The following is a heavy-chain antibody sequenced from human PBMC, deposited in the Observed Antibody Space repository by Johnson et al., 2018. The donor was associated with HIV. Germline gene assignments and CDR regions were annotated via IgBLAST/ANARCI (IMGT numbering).Heavy chain of an antibody. Sequence: VQLVESGGGLVQPGRSLRLSCTASGFTFGDYAMSWVRQAPGKGLEWVGFIRSKAYGGTTEYAASVKGRFTISRDNSKNTLYLQMNSLRAEDTAVYYCARDPFGALDGDAFDIWGQGTMVTVSS. V-gene: IGHV3-49*04. CDR2: IRSKAYGGTT. J-gene: IGHJ3*02. CDR1: GFTFGDYA. CDR3: ARDPFGALDGDAFDI. D-gene: IGHD3-10*01.